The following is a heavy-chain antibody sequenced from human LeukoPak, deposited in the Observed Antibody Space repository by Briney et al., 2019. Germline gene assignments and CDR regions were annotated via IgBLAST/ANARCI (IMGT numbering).Heavy chain of an antibody. D-gene: IGHD5-24*01. J-gene: IGHJ4*02. CDR3: ARGSRDGYNYYFDY. CDR2: IYYSGST. V-gene: IGHV4-59*01. Sequence: SETLSLTCTVSGGSISSYYWSWIRQPPGKGPEWIGYIYYSGSTNYNPSLKSRVTISVDTPKNQFSLKLSSVTAADTAVYYCARGSRDGYNYYFDYWGQGTLVTVSS. CDR1: GGSISSYY.